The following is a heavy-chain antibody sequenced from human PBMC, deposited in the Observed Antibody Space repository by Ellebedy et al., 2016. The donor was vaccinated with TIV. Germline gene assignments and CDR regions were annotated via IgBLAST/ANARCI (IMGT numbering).Heavy chain of an antibody. Sequence: SETLSLTCTVSGGSISSYYWSWIRQPPGKGLEWIGYIYYSGSTNYNPSLKSRVTISVDTSKNQFSLKLSSVTAADTAVYYCARDGDTAMVTGDAYYYYGMDVWGQGTTVTVSS. J-gene: IGHJ6*02. V-gene: IGHV4-59*01. CDR3: ARDGDTAMVTGDAYYYYGMDV. CDR2: IYYSGST. CDR1: GGSISSYY. D-gene: IGHD5-18*01.